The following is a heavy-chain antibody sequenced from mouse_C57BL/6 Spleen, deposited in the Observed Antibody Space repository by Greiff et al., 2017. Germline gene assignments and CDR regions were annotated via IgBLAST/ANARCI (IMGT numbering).Heavy chain of an antibody. CDR1: GYTFTSYW. J-gene: IGHJ2*01. CDR2: IHPNSGST. CDR3: ARGGLRRDFDY. Sequence: QVQLQQPGAELVKPGASVKLSCKASGYTFTSYWMHWVKQRPGQGLEWIGMIHPNSGSTDYNEKFKSKATLTVDKSSSTAYMQLSSLTSEDSAVYYCARGGLRRDFDYWGQGTTLTVSS. V-gene: IGHV1-64*01. D-gene: IGHD2-4*01.